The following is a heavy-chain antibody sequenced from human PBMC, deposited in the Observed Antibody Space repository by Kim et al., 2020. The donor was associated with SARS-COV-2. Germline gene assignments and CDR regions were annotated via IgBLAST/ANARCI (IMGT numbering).Heavy chain of an antibody. J-gene: IGHJ4*02. Sequence: GGSLRLSCAASGFTFSNAWMSWVRQAPGKGLEWVGRIKSKTDGGSTEYAAPVKGRFTISRDDSQNTLYLQMNSLKTEDTAVYYCTSHYGTVSYDYWGQGTLGTVSS. CDR1: GFTFSNAW. D-gene: IGHD3-10*01. V-gene: IGHV3-15*01. CDR2: IKSKTDGGST. CDR3: TSHYGTVSYDY.